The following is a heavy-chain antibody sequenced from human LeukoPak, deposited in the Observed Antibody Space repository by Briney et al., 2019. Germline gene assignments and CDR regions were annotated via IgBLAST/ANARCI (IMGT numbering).Heavy chain of an antibody. CDR2: ISWNSGSI. D-gene: IGHD6-19*01. Sequence: GGSLRLSCAASGFTFDDYAMHWVRQAPGKGPEWVSGISWNSGSIGYADSVKGRFTISRDNAKNSLYLQVNSLRAEDTALYYCAKGTSSGWYLIAFDIWGQGTMVTVSS. CDR1: GFTFDDYA. V-gene: IGHV3-9*01. J-gene: IGHJ3*02. CDR3: AKGTSSGWYLIAFDI.